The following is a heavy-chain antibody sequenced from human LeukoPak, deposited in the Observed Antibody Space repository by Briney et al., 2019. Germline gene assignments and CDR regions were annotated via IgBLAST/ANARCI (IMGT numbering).Heavy chain of an antibody. V-gene: IGHV1-18*01. CDR1: GYTFSSSG. CDR3: VKDYSYVIDY. Sequence: ASVKVSCKASGYTFSSSGFSWVRQAPGQGLEWMGWISANNGDIHPAQKFQGRVALTIDTSTSTAYMELRSLRFDDTAVYYCVKDYSYVIDYWGQGTLVTVSS. J-gene: IGHJ4*02. D-gene: IGHD5-18*01. CDR2: ISANNGDI.